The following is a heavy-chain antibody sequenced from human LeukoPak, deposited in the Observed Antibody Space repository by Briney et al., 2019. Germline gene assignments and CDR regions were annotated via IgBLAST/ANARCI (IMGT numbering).Heavy chain of an antibody. CDR2: IYPSDSSI. CDR1: GYSFTSYW. CDR3: ARRYVWGSYRFDF. J-gene: IGHJ4*02. Sequence: GESLKISCKGSGYSFTSYWIGWVRQMRGKGLEWMGIIYPSDSSIRYSPSFQGQVTISADKSITTAYLQWSSLKASDTAIYYCARRYVWGSYRFDFWGQGTLVTVSS. V-gene: IGHV5-51*01. D-gene: IGHD3-16*02.